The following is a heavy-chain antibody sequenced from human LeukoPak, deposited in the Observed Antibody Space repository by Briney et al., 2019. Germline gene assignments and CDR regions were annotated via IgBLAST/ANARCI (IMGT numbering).Heavy chain of an antibody. J-gene: IGHJ4*02. CDR2: ISGSGGST. V-gene: IGHV3-23*01. Sequence: PGGSLRLSGAASGFTVSSYAMGWVRQAPGKGLEWVSAISGSGGSTYYADSVKGRFTISRDNSKNTLYLQMNSLRAEDMAVYYCAKDTSIVVVTLSAYWGQGTLVTVSS. D-gene: IGHD3-22*01. CDR3: AKDTSIVVVTLSAY. CDR1: GFTVSSYA.